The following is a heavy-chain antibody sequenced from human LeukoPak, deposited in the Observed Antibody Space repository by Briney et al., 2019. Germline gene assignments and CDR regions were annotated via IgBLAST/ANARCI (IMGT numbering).Heavy chain of an antibody. CDR3: ARSLDGYYYDSSDYFDY. Sequence: ASVTVSCKASGYTFTSYGISWVRQAPGQGLEWMGWISAYNGNTNYAQKLQGRVTMTTDTSTSTAYMELRSLRSDDTAVYYCARSLDGYYYDSSDYFDYWGQGTLVTVSS. CDR2: ISAYNGNT. J-gene: IGHJ4*02. CDR1: GYTFTSYG. V-gene: IGHV1-18*01. D-gene: IGHD3-22*01.